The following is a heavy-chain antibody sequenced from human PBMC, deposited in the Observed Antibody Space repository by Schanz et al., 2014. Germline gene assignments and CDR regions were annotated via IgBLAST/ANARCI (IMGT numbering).Heavy chain of an antibody. CDR1: GFTFSSYA. CDR2: ISGGGGTT. Sequence: EVQLVESGGGLVKPGGSLRLSCATSGFTFSSYAMSWVRQAPGKGLEWVSAISGGGGTTYYADSVKGRFTISRDNSKNTLYLQMNSLRAEDTAVYYCARKVVATIGGYYDNWGQGTLVIVSS. CDR3: ARKVVATIGGYYDN. D-gene: IGHD5-12*01. V-gene: IGHV3-23*04. J-gene: IGHJ4*02.